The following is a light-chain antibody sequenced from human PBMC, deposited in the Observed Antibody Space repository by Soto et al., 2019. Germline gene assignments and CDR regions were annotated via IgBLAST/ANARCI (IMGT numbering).Light chain of an antibody. J-gene: IGKJ4*01. CDR1: QSIITY. Sequence: DIQMTQSPSSLSASVGDRVTITCRASQSIITYLNWYQQKPGKAPKLLISAASSLQSGVPSRFSGSGSGTDSTLTISSLQPEDFATYYSQHSYRSPLTFGGGTKVEIK. CDR3: QHSYRSPLT. CDR2: AAS. V-gene: IGKV1-39*01.